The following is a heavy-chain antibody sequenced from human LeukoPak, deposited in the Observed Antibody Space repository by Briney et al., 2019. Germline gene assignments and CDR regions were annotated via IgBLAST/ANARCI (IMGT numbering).Heavy chain of an antibody. CDR3: ASSSLLGAPHRWFDP. CDR2: IYYSGST. Sequence: SETLSLTCTVSGGSISSYYWSWIRQPPGKGLEWIGYIYYSGSTNYNPSLKSRVTISVGTSKNQFSLKLSSVTAADTAVYYCASSSLLGAPHRWFDPWGQGTLVTVSS. J-gene: IGHJ5*02. V-gene: IGHV4-59*01. CDR1: GGSISSYY. D-gene: IGHD3-16*01.